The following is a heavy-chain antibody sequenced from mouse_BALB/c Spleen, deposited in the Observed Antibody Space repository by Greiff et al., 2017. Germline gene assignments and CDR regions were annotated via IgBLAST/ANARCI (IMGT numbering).Heavy chain of an antibody. V-gene: IGHV1S34*01. CDR3: TIRARGYWYFDV. CDR2: ISCYNGAT. J-gene: IGHJ1*01. CDR1: GYSFTGYY. Sequence: LVKTGASVKISCKASGYSFTGYYMHWVKQSHGKSLEWIGYISCYNGATSYNQKFKGKATLTVDKSSSTAYMQLSSLTSEDSAVYYCTIRARGYWYFDVWGAGTTVTVAS.